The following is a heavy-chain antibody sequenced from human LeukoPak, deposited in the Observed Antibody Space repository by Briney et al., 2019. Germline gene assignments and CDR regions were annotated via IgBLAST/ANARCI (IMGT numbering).Heavy chain of an antibody. CDR1: GFTFSSYS. CDR3: ARDRGYYYDSSSSHAFDI. CDR2: ISSSSSYI. Sequence: GGSLRLSCAASGFTFSSYSMNWVRQAPGKGLEWVSSISSSSSYIYYADSVKGRFTISRDNAKNSLYLQMNSLRAEDTAVYYCARDRGYYYDSSSSHAFDIWGQGTMVTVSS. D-gene: IGHD3-22*01. J-gene: IGHJ3*02. V-gene: IGHV3-21*01.